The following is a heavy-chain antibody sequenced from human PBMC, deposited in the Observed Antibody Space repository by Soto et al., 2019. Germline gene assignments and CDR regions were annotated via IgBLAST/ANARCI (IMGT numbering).Heavy chain of an antibody. Sequence: EVQLLESGGGLVQPGGSLRLSCAASGFTFSSYAMSWVRQAPGKGLEWVSAISGSGGSTYYADSVKGRFNISRDNSKNTLYLQMNSLRAEDTAVYYCAKEGKYYDFWSGYPFDYWGQGTLVTVSS. J-gene: IGHJ4*02. D-gene: IGHD3-3*01. CDR1: GFTFSSYA. CDR2: ISGSGGST. CDR3: AKEGKYYDFWSGYPFDY. V-gene: IGHV3-23*01.